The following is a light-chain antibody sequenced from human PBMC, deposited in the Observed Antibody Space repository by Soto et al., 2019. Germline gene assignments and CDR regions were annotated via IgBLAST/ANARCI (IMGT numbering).Light chain of an antibody. Sequence: QAVVTQPPSASGTPGQRVTISCSGSNSNIGSNPVHWYQQFPGTAPKVLIYSNNERPSGVPDRFSGSKSGTSASLAISGLQSGDEADYYCAAWDDSLNGVIFGGGTQLTVL. V-gene: IGLV1-44*01. J-gene: IGLJ2*01. CDR2: SNN. CDR3: AAWDDSLNGVI. CDR1: NSNIGSNP.